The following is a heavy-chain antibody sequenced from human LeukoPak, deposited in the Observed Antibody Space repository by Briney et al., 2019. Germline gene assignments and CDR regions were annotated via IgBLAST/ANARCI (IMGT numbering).Heavy chain of an antibody. D-gene: IGHD2-2*01. CDR3: ASRNTVVPAADYYYYMDV. Sequence: SRTLSLTCTVSGGSISSGSYYWSWIRQPAGKGLEWIGRIYTSGSTNYNPSLKSRVTISVDTSKNQFSLKLSSVTAADTAVYYCASRNTVVPAADYYYYMDVWGKGTTVTVSS. V-gene: IGHV4-61*02. CDR2: IYTSGST. J-gene: IGHJ6*03. CDR1: GGSISSGSYY.